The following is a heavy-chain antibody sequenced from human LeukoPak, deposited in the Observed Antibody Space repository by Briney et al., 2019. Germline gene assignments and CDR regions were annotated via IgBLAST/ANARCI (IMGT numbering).Heavy chain of an antibody. Sequence: ASVTVSCKASGYTLTGYYMHWVRQAPGQGLAWMGWINPNSGGTNYAQKFQGRVTMTRDTSISTAYMELSRLRSDGTAVYYCASTFMVRGVMVYFDYWGQGTLVTVSS. D-gene: IGHD3-10*01. CDR2: INPNSGGT. J-gene: IGHJ4*02. CDR3: ASTFMVRGVMVYFDY. V-gene: IGHV1-2*02. CDR1: GYTLTGYY.